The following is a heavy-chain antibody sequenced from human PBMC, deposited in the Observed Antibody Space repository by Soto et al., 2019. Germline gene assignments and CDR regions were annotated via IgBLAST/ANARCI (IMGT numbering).Heavy chain of an antibody. V-gene: IGHV3-23*01. CDR2: ISGSGGST. CDR3: AKDLLTYYDFWSGYRGGMDF. Sequence: GGSLRLSCAASGFTFSSYAMSWVRQAPGKGLEWVSAISGSGGSTYYADSVKGRFTISRDNSKNTLYLQMNSLRAEDTAVYYCAKDLLTYYDFWSGYRGGMDFWGRRTSDIVSS. CDR1: GFTFSSYA. D-gene: IGHD3-3*01. J-gene: IGHJ6*02.